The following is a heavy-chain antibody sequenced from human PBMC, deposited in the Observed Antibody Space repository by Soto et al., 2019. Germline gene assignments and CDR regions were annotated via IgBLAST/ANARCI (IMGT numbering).Heavy chain of an antibody. J-gene: IGHJ5*02. Sequence: SETLSLTCTFSGGSISSSSYYWGWIRQPPGKGLEWIGSIYYSGSTYYNPSLKSRVTISVDTSKNQFSLKLSSVTAADTAVYYCARQDYILGWFDPWGQGTLVTVSS. CDR3: ARQDYILGWFDP. V-gene: IGHV4-39*01. D-gene: IGHD4-4*01. CDR1: GGSISSSSYY. CDR2: IYYSGST.